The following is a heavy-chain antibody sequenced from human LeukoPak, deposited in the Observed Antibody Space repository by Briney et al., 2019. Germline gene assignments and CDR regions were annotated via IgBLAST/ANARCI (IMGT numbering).Heavy chain of an antibody. J-gene: IGHJ4*02. V-gene: IGHV4-28*01. CDR1: GYSISSSNW. CDR3: ARTLYGEYYFDY. Sequence: PSDTLSLTWAVSGYSISSSNWWGWIRQPPGKGLEWIGYIHYSGSTYYSPSLKRRVTMSVDTSKNQFSLKLSSVTAVDTAVYYCARTLYGEYYFDYWGQGTLVTVSS. D-gene: IGHD4-17*01. CDR2: IHYSGST.